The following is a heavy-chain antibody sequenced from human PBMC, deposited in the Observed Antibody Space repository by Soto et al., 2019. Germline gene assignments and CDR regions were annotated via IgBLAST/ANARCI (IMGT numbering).Heavy chain of an antibody. CDR1: GASVSSGSFY. CDR2: IYSRGST. V-gene: IGHV4-61*01. CDR3: ARDPGHHDSSGYYQAAFDY. Sequence: QVQLQESGPGLVKPSETLSLTCSVSGASVSSGSFYWSWLRQSPGKGLEWIGYIYSRGSTHYNPSFKSRVTLSRDTSKGQVSLKLTSVTAADTAVYYCARDPGHHDSSGYYQAAFDYWGQGALVTVSS. D-gene: IGHD3-22*01. J-gene: IGHJ4*02.